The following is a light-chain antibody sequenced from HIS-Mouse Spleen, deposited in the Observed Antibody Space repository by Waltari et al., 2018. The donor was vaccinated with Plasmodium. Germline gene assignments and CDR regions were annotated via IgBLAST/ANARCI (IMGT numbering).Light chain of an antibody. V-gene: IGKV1-39*01. CDR3: QQSYSTPLT. Sequence: IQMTQSPSSLSASVGDRVTITCRARQSISSYLNWYQQKPGKAPKRLIYAASSLQSGVPSRFSGSGSGTDFTLTISSLQPEDFATYYCQQSYSTPLTFGGGTKVEIK. J-gene: IGKJ4*01. CDR1: QSISSY. CDR2: AAS.